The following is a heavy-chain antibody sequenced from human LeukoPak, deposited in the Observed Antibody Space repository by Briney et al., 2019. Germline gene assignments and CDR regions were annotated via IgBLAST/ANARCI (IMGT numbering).Heavy chain of an antibody. D-gene: IGHD6-25*01. CDR3: ARNERRAQKDTYYAYSYYMDG. Sequence: PSETLSLPRTVSNGPISRHYWSWIRRPPGKGLEWVGVIHSSGHTNFTPSLKSRVSISVDTSRNQFSLKLSSATAADTAVYYCARNERRAQKDTYYAYSYYMDGWGKGSTVTLSS. V-gene: IGHV4-59*11. J-gene: IGHJ6*03. CDR1: NGPISRHY. CDR2: IHSSGHT.